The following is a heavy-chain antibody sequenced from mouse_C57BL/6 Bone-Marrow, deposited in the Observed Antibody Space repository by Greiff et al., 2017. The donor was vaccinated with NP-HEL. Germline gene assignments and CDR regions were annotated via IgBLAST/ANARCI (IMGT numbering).Heavy chain of an antibody. CDR3: AREGYYGSSPFDV. CDR1: GYTFTSYW. CDR2: IYPGSGST. Sequence: VQLQQPGAELVKPGASVKMSCKASGYTFTSYWITWVKQRPGQGLEWIGDIYPGSGSTNYNEKFKRKATLTVDTSSSTAYMQLSSLTSEDSAVYYCAREGYYGSSPFDVWGTGTTVTVSS. D-gene: IGHD1-1*01. J-gene: IGHJ1*03. V-gene: IGHV1-55*01.